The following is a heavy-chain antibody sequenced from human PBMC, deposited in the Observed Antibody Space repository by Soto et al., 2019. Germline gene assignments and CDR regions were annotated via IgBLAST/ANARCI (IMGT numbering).Heavy chain of an antibody. J-gene: IGHJ4*02. CDR1: GGSISSSNW. CDR2: IYHSGST. CDR3: ARVSPTSSSGYYYWSEKYFDY. V-gene: IGHV4-4*02. Sequence: QVPLQESGPGLVKPSGTLSLTCAVSGGSISSSNWWSWVRQPPGKGLEWIGEIYHSGSTNYNPSPKSRVNNSVDKSKNQVPLKLSSVTAADTAVYYCARVSPTSSSGYYYWSEKYFDYWGQGTLVTVSS. D-gene: IGHD3-22*01.